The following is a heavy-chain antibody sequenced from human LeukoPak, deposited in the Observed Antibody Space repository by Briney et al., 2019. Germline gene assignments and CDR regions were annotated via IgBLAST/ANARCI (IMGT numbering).Heavy chain of an antibody. CDR2: ISGDGDKA. D-gene: IGHD6-19*01. V-gene: IGHV3-23*01. J-gene: IGHJ3*01. Sequence: GGSLRLSCAASGFTFTTYAINWVRQAPGKGLEWVSGISGDGDKAYYADSVNGRFTISRDNSRNTVSLHMSSLRAEDTALYYCAKDLALAGTGGGFDAWGHGTRVAVSS. CDR3: AKDLALAGTGGGFDA. CDR1: GFTFTTYA.